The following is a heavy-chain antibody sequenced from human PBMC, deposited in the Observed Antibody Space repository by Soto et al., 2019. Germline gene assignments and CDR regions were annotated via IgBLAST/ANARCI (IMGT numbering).Heavy chain of an antibody. D-gene: IGHD3-9*01. J-gene: IGHJ4*02. V-gene: IGHV2-5*02. CDR2: IYWDDGK. CDR1: GFSLSTSGVG. Sequence: SGPTLVNPTQTLTLTCTFSGFSLSTSGVGVAWIRQPPGKALEWLALIYWDDGKRYSPSLKTRLNITKDTSKNQVVLTLTNVAPVYTATYYGAHRPACDISTCYYPFDCWGQGSLVTVSS. CDR3: AHRPACDISTCYYPFDC.